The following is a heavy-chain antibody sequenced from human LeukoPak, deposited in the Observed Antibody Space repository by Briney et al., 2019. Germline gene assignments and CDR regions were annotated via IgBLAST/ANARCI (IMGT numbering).Heavy chain of an antibody. CDR2: IYPGDSDT. D-gene: IGHD1-26*01. CDR1: GYSFTNYW. CDR3: ARQIGGAPFDY. V-gene: IGHV5-51*01. J-gene: IGHJ4*02. Sequence: GESLKISCKGSGYSFTNYWIGWMRQMPGKGLEWMAMIYPGDSDTRYSPSFQGQVTISADKSINTAYLQWSSLKASDTAMYYCARQIGGAPFDYWGQGTPVTVSS.